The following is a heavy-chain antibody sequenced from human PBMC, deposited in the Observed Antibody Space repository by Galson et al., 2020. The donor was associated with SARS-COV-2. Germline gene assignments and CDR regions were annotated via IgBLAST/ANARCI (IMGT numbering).Heavy chain of an antibody. CDR1: GGSISSYY. D-gene: IGHD3-3*01. J-gene: IGHJ4*02. CDR3: ARDHGPYDFWSGYEPRFDY. CDR2: IYYSGST. Sequence: SETLSLTCTVSGGSISSYYWSWIWQPPGKGLEWIGYIYYSGSTNYNPSLKSRVTISVDTSKNQFSLKLSSVTAADTAVYYCARDHGPYDFWSGYEPRFDYWGQGTLVTVSS. V-gene: IGHV4-59*01.